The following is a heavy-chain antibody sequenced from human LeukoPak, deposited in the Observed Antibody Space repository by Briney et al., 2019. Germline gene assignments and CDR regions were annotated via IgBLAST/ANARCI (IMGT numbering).Heavy chain of an antibody. CDR3: ARDFGPGDGYAEYYFDH. J-gene: IGHJ4*02. D-gene: IGHD2-21*01. V-gene: IGHV1-2*02. Sequence: ASVKVSCKASGYTFTGYYMHWVRQAPGQGLEWMGWINPNSGGTNYAQKFQCRVTMTGDTSISTAYMELSRLRSDDTAVYYCARDFGPGDGYAEYYFDHWGQGTLVTVSS. CDR2: INPNSGGT. CDR1: GYTFTGYY.